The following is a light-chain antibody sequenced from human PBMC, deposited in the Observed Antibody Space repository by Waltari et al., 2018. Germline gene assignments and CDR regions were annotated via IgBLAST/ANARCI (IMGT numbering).Light chain of an antibody. J-gene: IGLJ2*01. V-gene: IGLV3-21*02. CDR1: NIGSKS. Sequence: SYVATQSPSVSVAPGEPARLTCGGDNIGSKSVHWYQQRQGQAPVLVLSDDSDRPSGIPERFSGSNSGNTATRTISWVEAEDEADYYCLVWHSTIDHQGVVGGGTKLTVL. CDR3: LVWHSTIDHQGV. CDR2: DDS.